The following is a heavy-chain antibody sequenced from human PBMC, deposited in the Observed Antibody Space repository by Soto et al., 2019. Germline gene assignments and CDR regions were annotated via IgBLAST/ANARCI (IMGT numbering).Heavy chain of an antibody. CDR2: ISGSGGST. J-gene: IGHJ4*02. Sequence: GGSLRLSCAASGFTFSSYAMSWVRQAPGKGLEWVSAISGSGGSTYYADSVKGRFTISRDNSKNTLYLQMNSLRAEDTAVYYCAKDQKVAGRPIKNFDYWGQGTLVTVSS. V-gene: IGHV3-23*01. CDR3: AKDQKVAGRPIKNFDY. D-gene: IGHD6-19*01. CDR1: GFTFSSYA.